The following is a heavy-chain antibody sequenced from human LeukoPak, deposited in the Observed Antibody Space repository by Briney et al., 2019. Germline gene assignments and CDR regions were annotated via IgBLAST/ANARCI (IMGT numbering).Heavy chain of an antibody. CDR3: ARVTLDSSGYYYPFDP. CDR2: IIPIFGTA. V-gene: IGHV1-69*05. D-gene: IGHD3-22*01. Sequence: SVKVSCKASGGTFGSYAISWVRQAPGQGLEWMGGIIPIFGTANYAQKFQGRVTITTDESTSTAYVELSSLRSEDTAVYYCARVTLDSSGYYYPFDPWGQGTLVTVSS. J-gene: IGHJ5*02. CDR1: GGTFGSYA.